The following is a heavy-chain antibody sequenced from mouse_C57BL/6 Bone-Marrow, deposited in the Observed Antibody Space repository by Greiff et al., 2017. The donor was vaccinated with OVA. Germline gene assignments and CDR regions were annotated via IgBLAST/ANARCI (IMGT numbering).Heavy chain of an antibody. D-gene: IGHD1-1*01. CDR1: GYTFTDYN. CDR2: INPNNGGT. V-gene: IGHV1-18*01. J-gene: IGHJ2*01. CDR3: ARLYYGYFDY. Sequence: EVQRVESGPELVKPGASVKIPCKASGYTFTDYNMDWVKQSHGKSLEWIGDINPNNGGTIYNQKFKGKATLTVDKSSSTAYMELRSLTSEDTAVYYCARLYYGYFDYWGQGTTLTVSS.